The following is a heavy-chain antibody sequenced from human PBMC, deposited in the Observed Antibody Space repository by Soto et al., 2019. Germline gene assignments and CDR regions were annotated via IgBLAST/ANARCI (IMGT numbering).Heavy chain of an antibody. J-gene: IGHJ4*02. CDR1: GYTFTSYG. Sequence: ASVKVSCKASGYTFTSYGISWVRQAPGQGLEWMGWISAYNGNANYAQKLQGRVTMTTDTSTSTAYMELRSLRSDDTAVYYCARDCARRGSCYWGIDYWGQGTLVTVSS. V-gene: IGHV1-18*01. D-gene: IGHD2-15*01. CDR3: ARDCARRGSCYWGIDY. CDR2: ISAYNGNA.